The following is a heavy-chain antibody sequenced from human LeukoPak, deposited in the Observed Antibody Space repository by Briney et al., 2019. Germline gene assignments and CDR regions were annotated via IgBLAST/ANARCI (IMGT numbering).Heavy chain of an antibody. CDR2: ISSSGSTI. CDR3: AREEGSGYYPPFDY. D-gene: IGHD3-22*01. CDR1: GFTFSSYE. V-gene: IGHV3-48*03. Sequence: PGGSLRLSCAASGFTFSSYEMNWVRQAPGKGLEWVSYISSSGSTIYYADSVKGRFTISRDNAKNSLYLQMNSLRAEDTAVYYCAREEGSGYYPPFDYWGQRTLVTVSS. J-gene: IGHJ4*02.